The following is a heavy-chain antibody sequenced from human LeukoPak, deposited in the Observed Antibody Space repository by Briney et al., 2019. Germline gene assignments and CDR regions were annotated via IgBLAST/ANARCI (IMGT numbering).Heavy chain of an antibody. V-gene: IGHV3-23*01. D-gene: IGHD2-8*01. CDR3: AKDFGYCTNGICYLTFDY. CDR1: GFTFSSYA. J-gene: IGHJ4*02. Sequence: GGSLRLSCAASGFTFSSYAMSWVRQAPGKGLEWVSTISGSGGSTYYADSVKGRFTISRDKSKNTLYLQMNSLRVEDTAVYYCAKDFGYCTNGICYLTFDYWRQGTLVTVSS. CDR2: ISGSGGST.